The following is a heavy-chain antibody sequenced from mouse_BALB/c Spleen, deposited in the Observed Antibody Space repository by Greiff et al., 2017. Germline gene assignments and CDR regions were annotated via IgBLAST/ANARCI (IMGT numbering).Heavy chain of an antibody. CDR1: GYTFTSYW. Sequence: VQLQQPGAELVRPGASVKLSCKASGYTFTSYWINWVKQRPEQGLEWIGWIDPENGDTEYAPKFQGKATMTADTSSNTAYLQLSSLTSEDTAVYYCNGNYGSRWDYWGQGTTLTVSS. J-gene: IGHJ2*01. CDR3: NGNYGSRWDY. D-gene: IGHD1-1*01. V-gene: IGHV14-4*02. CDR2: IDPENGDT.